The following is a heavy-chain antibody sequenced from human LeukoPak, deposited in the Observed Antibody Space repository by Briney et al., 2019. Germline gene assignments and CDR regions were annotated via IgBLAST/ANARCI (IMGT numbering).Heavy chain of an antibody. J-gene: IGHJ4*02. D-gene: IGHD2-15*01. CDR2: IIPSFGLA. CDR1: GGTLNKYS. CDR3: ARVREATPFDY. V-gene: IGHV1-69*01. Sequence: SVKVSCKASGGTLNKYSISWVRQAPGQGFEWMGGIIPSFGLANYAQKFKGRVTITADESTSTIYMELSSLRSEDTAVYYCARVREATPFDYWGQGTLVIVSS.